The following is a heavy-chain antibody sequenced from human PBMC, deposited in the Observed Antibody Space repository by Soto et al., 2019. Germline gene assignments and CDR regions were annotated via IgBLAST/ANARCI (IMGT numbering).Heavy chain of an antibody. Sequence: EVQLLESGGGLVQPGGSLRLSCAASGFTFSSFAMSWVRQAPGKGLEWVSGINSRAGTTYYADSVKGRFTISRDNSKNTLYLQMNSLTAEDTAVYYCAKDRSSTGCYAFDYWGRGTLVTVSS. CDR1: GFTFSSFA. V-gene: IGHV3-23*01. CDR2: INSRAGTT. J-gene: IGHJ4*02. D-gene: IGHD2-2*01. CDR3: AKDRSSTGCYAFDY.